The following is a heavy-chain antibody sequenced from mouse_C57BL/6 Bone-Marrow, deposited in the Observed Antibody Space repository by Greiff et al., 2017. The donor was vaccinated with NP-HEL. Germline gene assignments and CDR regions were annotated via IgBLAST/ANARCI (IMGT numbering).Heavy chain of an antibody. Sequence: VQLQQSGPGLAKPSQTLSLTCSVTGYSITSDYWNWIRKFPGNKLEYIGYISYSGSTYYNPSLKSRISITRDTSKNQYYLQLNSVTTEDTATYYCARGAQATLYAMDYWGQGTSVTVSS. D-gene: IGHD3-2*02. CDR3: ARGAQATLYAMDY. V-gene: IGHV3-8*01. CDR1: GYSITSDY. J-gene: IGHJ4*01. CDR2: ISYSGST.